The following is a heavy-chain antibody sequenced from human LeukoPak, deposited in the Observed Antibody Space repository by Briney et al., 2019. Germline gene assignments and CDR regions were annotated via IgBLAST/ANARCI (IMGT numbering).Heavy chain of an antibody. CDR3: ASVGGQPLHYFDY. CDR2: VKSKTNDGTT. D-gene: IGHD2-2*01. Sequence: TPGGPLRLPCTASELTHKSPGMNWVRHAPGKGLEWLARVKSKTNDGTTDYAAHVQGRFTISRDDSQNTLYLQINSLKTEDTAVYYCASVGGQPLHYFDYWGQGTLVTVSS. J-gene: IGHJ4*02. V-gene: IGHV3-15*01. CDR1: ELTHKSPG.